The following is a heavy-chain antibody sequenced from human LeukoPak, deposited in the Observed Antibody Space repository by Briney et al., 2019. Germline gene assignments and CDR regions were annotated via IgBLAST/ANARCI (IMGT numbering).Heavy chain of an antibody. D-gene: IGHD3-10*01. J-gene: IGHJ4*02. CDR3: YGSGY. V-gene: IGHV4-30-4*01. Sequence: SETLSLTCSVSGVSISSGDYYWSWIRQPPGKGLEWIGYIHYIGSTNYNPSLKSRVIKSVDTSKNQFSLKLSSVTAADTAVYYCYGSGYWGQGTLVTVSS. CDR2: IHYIGST. CDR1: GVSISSGDYY.